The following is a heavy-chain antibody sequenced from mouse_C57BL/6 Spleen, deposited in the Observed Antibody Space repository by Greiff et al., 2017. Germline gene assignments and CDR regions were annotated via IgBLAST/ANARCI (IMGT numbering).Heavy chain of an antibody. Sequence: QVQLQQSGAELVRPGASVKLSCKASGYTFTDYYINWVKQRPGQGLEWIARIYPGSGNTYYNEKFKGKATLTAEKSSSTAYMQLSSLTSEDSAVYFCARAEFITTVVALNYYAMDYWGQGTSVTVSS. CDR2: IYPGSGNT. V-gene: IGHV1-76*01. CDR3: ARAEFITTVVALNYYAMDY. J-gene: IGHJ4*01. D-gene: IGHD1-1*01. CDR1: GYTFTDYY.